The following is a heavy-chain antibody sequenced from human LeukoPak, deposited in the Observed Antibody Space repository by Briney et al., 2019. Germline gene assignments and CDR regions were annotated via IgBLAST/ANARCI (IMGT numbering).Heavy chain of an antibody. Sequence: GGSLRLSCAASGFTFSSYGMHRVRQAPGKGLEWVAVISYGGSNKYYADSVKGRFTISRDNSKNTLYLQMNSLRAEDTAVYYCARELAAQVRWFDPWSQGTLVTVSS. CDR3: ARELAAQVRWFDP. CDR1: GFTFSSYG. D-gene: IGHD6-6*01. J-gene: IGHJ5*02. V-gene: IGHV3-30*03. CDR2: ISYGGSNK.